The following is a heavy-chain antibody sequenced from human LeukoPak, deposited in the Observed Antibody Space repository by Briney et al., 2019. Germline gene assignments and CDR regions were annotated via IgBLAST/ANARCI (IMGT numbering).Heavy chain of an antibody. V-gene: IGHV4-34*01. CDR2: INHSGST. J-gene: IGHJ3*02. CDR3: ARDRGYCSSTSCYGVAFDI. CDR1: GGSFSGYY. Sequence: PSETLSLTCAVYGGSFSGYYWSWIRQPPGKGLEWIGEINHSGSTNYNPSLKSRVTISVDTSKNQLSLKLSSVTAADTAVYYCARDRGYCSSTSCYGVAFDIWGQGTMVTVSS. D-gene: IGHD2-2*03.